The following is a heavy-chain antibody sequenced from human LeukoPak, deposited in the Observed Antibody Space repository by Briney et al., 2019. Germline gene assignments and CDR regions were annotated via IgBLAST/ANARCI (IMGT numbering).Heavy chain of an antibody. CDR1: GYTFTSFD. CDR2: ISAYNGNT. Sequence: EASVTVSCKASGYTFTSFDISWVRQAPGQGLEWMGWISAYNGNTNYAQKLQGRVTMTTDTSTSTAYMELRSLRSDDTAVYYCATSTYNWNDPLYYYYGMDVWGQGTTVTVSS. V-gene: IGHV1-18*01. D-gene: IGHD1-1*01. CDR3: ATSTYNWNDPLYYYYGMDV. J-gene: IGHJ6*02.